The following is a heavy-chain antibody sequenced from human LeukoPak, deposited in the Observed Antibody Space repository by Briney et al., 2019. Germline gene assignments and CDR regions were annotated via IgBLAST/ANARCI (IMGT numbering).Heavy chain of an antibody. D-gene: IGHD3-10*01. CDR2: ISAYNGNT. J-gene: IGHJ6*03. CDR1: GYTFTSYG. Sequence: ASVKLSCKASGYTFTSYGISWVRQAPGQGLEWMGWISAYNGNTNYAQKLQGRVTMTTDTSTSTAYMELRSLRSDDTAVYYCAREWRSYYGSGSYSNRYYYYYMDVWGKGTTVTVSS. V-gene: IGHV1-18*01. CDR3: AREWRSYYGSGSYSNRYYYYYMDV.